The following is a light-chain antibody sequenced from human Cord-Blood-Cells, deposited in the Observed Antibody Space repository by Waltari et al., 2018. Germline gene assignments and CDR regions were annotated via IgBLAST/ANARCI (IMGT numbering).Light chain of an antibody. CDR2: EGS. Sequence: QSALTQPASVSGSPGQSLTISCTGTSSDVGSYTLFSWYQQHPGKAPKLMIYEGSKRPSGVSNRFSGSKSGNTASLTISGLQAEDEADYYCCSYAGSSPWVFGGGTKLTVL. CDR3: CSYAGSSPWV. V-gene: IGLV2-23*01. CDR1: SSDVGSYTL. J-gene: IGLJ3*02.